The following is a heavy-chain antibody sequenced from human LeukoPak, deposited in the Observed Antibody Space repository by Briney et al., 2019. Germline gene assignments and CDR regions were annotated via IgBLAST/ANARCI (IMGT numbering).Heavy chain of an antibody. J-gene: IGHJ4*02. CDR1: GGSISSGGYY. V-gene: IGHV4-31*03. Sequence: SQALSLTCTVSGGSISSGGYYWSWIRQHPGKGLEWIGYIYYSGSTYYNPSLKSRVTISVDTSKNQFSLKLSSVTAADTAVYYCASGDSSGYYYFDYWGQGTLVTVSS. CDR3: ASGDSSGYYYFDY. CDR2: IYYSGST. D-gene: IGHD3-22*01.